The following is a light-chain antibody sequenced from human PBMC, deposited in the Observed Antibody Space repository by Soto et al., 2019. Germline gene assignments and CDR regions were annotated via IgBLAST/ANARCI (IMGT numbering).Light chain of an antibody. Sequence: DIQMTQSPSSLPASVGDRVTLTCRASQSISTYLYWYQQKPGKAPKLRIDAAFSLQRGVPSRLGGTRCWTDFTLTISSLQPEDCATYYGQQSYTIPYTFGQGTKLEIK. J-gene: IGKJ2*01. V-gene: IGKV1-39*01. CDR3: QQSYTIPYT. CDR1: QSISTY. CDR2: AAF.